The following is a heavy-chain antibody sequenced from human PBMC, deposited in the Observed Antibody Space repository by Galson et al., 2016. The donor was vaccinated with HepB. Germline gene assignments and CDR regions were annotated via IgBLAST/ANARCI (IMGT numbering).Heavy chain of an antibody. V-gene: IGHV3-23*01. CDR1: GFTFSSYA. CDR2: ISGNGDSI. D-gene: IGHD3-3*01. CDR3: AKDVHYDFWSALHDYFEY. Sequence: SLRLSCAASGFTFSSYAMSWVRQAPGKGLEWVSAISGNGDSIYYADSVRGLFTISRDNSKNTLFLQKNSLRAEDTAVFYCAKDVHYDFWSALHDYFEYWGQGTLGTVSS. J-gene: IGHJ4*02.